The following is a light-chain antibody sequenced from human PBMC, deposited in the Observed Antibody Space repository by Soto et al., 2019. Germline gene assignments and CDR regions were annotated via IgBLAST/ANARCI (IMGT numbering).Light chain of an antibody. CDR2: VAS. CDR3: QQTSITPPIP. V-gene: IGKV1-39*01. CDR1: QSITTY. Sequence: DIQMTQSPSSLSASVVDRVTITCRASQSITTYLNWYQQKPGKATKLLIYVASSLQSGVPSRFSGNGSRTAFTLTIRSLQPADFATYVCQQTSITPPIPVGGGTKVEIQ. J-gene: IGKJ4*01.